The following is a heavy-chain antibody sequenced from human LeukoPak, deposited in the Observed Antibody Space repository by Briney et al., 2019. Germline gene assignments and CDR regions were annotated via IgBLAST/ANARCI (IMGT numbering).Heavy chain of an antibody. CDR2: ISAYNANT. D-gene: IGHD6-25*01. Sequence: ASVKVSCKASGYTFTSYGISWVRQAPGQGLEWMGWISAYNANTNYAQKFQGRVTMTTDTSTSTAYMELRSLRSDDTAVYYCARGSVPAAPPPPYYYYYMDVWGKGTTVTVSS. CDR1: GYTFTSYG. V-gene: IGHV1-18*01. CDR3: ARGSVPAAPPPPYYYYYMDV. J-gene: IGHJ6*03.